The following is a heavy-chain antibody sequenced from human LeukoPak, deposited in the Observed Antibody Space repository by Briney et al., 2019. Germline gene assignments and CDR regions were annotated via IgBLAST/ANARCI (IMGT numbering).Heavy chain of an antibody. Sequence: SETLSLTCTVSGGSIRSYYWSWIRQPPGKGLEWIGYIYYSGSTNYNPSLKSRVTISVDTSKNQFSLKLSSVTAADTAVYYCAREDYYYYYMDVWGKGTTVTISS. J-gene: IGHJ6*03. CDR3: AREDYYYYYMDV. V-gene: IGHV4-59*01. CDR2: IYYSGST. CDR1: GGSIRSYY.